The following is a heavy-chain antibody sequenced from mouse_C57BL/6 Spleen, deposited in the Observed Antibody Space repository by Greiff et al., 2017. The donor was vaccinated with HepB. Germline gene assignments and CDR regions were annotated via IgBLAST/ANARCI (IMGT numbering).Heavy chain of an antibody. J-gene: IGHJ3*01. V-gene: IGHV6-3*01. Sequence: EVKLEESGGGLVQPGGSMKLSCVASGFTFSNYWMNWVRQSPEKGLEWVAQIRLKSDNYATHYAESVKGRFTISRDDSKSSVYLQMNNLRAEDTGIYYCTVYDYDDSSWFAYWGQGTLVTVSA. CDR2: IRLKSDNYAT. CDR3: TVYDYDDSSWFAY. D-gene: IGHD2-4*01. CDR1: GFTFSNYW.